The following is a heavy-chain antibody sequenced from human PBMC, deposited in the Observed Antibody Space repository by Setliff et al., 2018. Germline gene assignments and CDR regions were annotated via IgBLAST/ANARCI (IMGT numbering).Heavy chain of an antibody. J-gene: IGHJ4*02. CDR3: GRHVLNRGTYPRPCDS. Sequence: PSETLSLTCGGYGGSLSDYYWSWIRQPPGKGLEWIGSIYYSGSTYYNPSLKSRVAISVDKAKNQFSLKLSSVTAADTAVYYWGRHVLNRGTYPRPCDSWDQGTLGAVSS. V-gene: IGHV4-34*01. CDR1: GGSLSDYY. D-gene: IGHD1-26*01. CDR2: IYYSGST.